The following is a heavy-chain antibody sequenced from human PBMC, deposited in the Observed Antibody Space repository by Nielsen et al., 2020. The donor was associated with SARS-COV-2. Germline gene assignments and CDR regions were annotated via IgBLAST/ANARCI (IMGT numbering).Heavy chain of an antibody. CDR2: IWYDGSNE. CDR3: ARGRGLRFLEWYGLSDY. Sequence: SCKASGYTFTSYFMHWVRQAPGKGLEWVAVIWYDGSNEYYGGSVKGRFTISRDNSKNTVYLQMNSLRAEDTAVYYCARGRGLRFLEWYGLSDYWGQGTLVTVSS. J-gene: IGHJ4*02. V-gene: IGHV3-33*01. D-gene: IGHD3-3*01. CDR1: GYTFTSYF.